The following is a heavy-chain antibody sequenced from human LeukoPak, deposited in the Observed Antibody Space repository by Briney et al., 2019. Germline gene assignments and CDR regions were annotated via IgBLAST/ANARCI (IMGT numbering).Heavy chain of an antibody. CDR3: AKRPYCSGAVCYHIDY. J-gene: IGHJ4*02. CDR2: ISGSGSST. Sequence: GGSLRPSCAASGFTFSSYAMSWVRQAPGKGTEWVSTISGSGSSTYYADSVKGRFTISRDNSKNTVYLQMNSLRAEDTAVYYCAKRPYCSGAVCYHIDYWGQGTLVTVSS. CDR1: GFTFSSYA. D-gene: IGHD2-15*01. V-gene: IGHV3-23*01.